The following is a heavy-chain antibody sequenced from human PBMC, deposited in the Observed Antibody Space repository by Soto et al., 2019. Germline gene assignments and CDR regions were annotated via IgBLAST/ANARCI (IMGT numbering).Heavy chain of an antibody. J-gene: IGHJ4*02. CDR2: INPKTGGT. CDR3: ARDTHGYDTTSGEYYFDY. Sequence: ASVKVSCKASGYIFTGYYIHWVRQAPGQGLEWMGWINPKTGGTDYAQKFQGWVTMTRDTSISTAYMELSRLKSDDTAIYYCARDTHGYDTTSGEYYFDYWGQGTLVTVSS. V-gene: IGHV1-2*04. D-gene: IGHD3-22*01. CDR1: GYIFTGYY.